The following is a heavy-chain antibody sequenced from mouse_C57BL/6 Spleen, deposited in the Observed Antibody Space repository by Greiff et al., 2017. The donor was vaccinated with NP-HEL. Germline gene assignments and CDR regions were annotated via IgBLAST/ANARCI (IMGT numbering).Heavy chain of an antibody. D-gene: IGHD2-12*01. J-gene: IGHJ1*03. V-gene: IGHV1-82*01. Sequence: VQLQQSGPELVKPGASVKISCKASGYAFSSSWMNWVKQRPGKGLEWIGRIYPGDGDTNYNGKFKGKATLTADKSSSTAYMQLSSLTSEDSAVYFCASRRYSSWYFEVWGTGTTVTVSS. CDR2: IYPGDGDT. CDR1: GYAFSSSW. CDR3: ASRRYSSWYFEV.